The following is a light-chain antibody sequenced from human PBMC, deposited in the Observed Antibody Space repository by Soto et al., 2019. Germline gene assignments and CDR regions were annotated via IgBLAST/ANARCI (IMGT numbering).Light chain of an antibody. Sequence: DIQMTQSPSTLSASVGDRVTITCRASQSINNWLAWYQLKPGKAPKLLIYGASGLESGVPSRFSGSGSGTEFTLTISSLQPDDFATYYCQHYNGYFGQGTKLELK. J-gene: IGKJ2*01. CDR2: GAS. CDR1: QSINNW. V-gene: IGKV1-5*03. CDR3: QHYNGY.